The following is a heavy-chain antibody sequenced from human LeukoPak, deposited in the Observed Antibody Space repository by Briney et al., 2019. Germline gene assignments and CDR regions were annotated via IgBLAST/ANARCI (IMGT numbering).Heavy chain of an antibody. Sequence: GASVKVSCKASGGTFSSYAISWVRQAPGQGLEWMGWISAYNGNTNYAQKLQGRVTMTTDTSTSTAYMELRSLRSDDTAVYYCARVLWELLHAFDIWGQGTMVTVSS. CDR3: ARVLWELLHAFDI. CDR1: GGTFSSYA. D-gene: IGHD1-26*01. V-gene: IGHV1-18*01. J-gene: IGHJ3*02. CDR2: ISAYNGNT.